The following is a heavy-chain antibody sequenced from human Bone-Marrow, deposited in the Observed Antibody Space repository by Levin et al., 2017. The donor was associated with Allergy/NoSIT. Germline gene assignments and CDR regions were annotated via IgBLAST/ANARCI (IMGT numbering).Heavy chain of an antibody. J-gene: IGHJ6*02. Sequence: KVSCKGSGYSFTSYWIGWVRQMPGKGLEWMGIIYPGDSDTRYSPSFQGQVTISADKSISTAYLQWSSLKASDTAMYYCARHGACSGGSCYSEGYYYGMDVWGQGTTVTVSS. V-gene: IGHV5-51*01. CDR3: ARHGACSGGSCYSEGYYYGMDV. CDR1: GYSFTSYW. CDR2: IYPGDSDT. D-gene: IGHD2-15*01.